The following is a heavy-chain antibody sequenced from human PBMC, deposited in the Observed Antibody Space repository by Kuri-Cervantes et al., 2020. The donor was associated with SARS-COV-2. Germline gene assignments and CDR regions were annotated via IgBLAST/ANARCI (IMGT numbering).Heavy chain of an antibody. Sequence: SLMISCAASGIIFSSYWMHWVRQAPGKGLVWVSRIYTEGSTASYADSVKGRFTISRDNAKNTLFLQMNSLRAEDTAVYYCARDVDPYNDYWSGSAGYWGQGTLVTVSS. CDR2: IYTEGSTA. V-gene: IGHV3-74*01. CDR3: ARDVDPYNDYWSGSAGY. D-gene: IGHD3-3*01. J-gene: IGHJ4*02. CDR1: GIIFSSYW.